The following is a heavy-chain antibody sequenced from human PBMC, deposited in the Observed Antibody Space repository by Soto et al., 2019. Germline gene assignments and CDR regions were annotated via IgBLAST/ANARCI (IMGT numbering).Heavy chain of an antibody. CDR2: ISGSGGHT. CDR1: GFSFFSYA. Sequence: VSLRLSCTGSGFSFFSYAMSWVRQAPGKGLEWVSTISGSGGHTYYADSVKGRFVASRDNDKNTVYLHMSSLTGEDTAVYFCAKIEMGWFAHWGQGTQVTVSS. J-gene: IGHJ5*02. V-gene: IGHV3-23*01. CDR3: AKIEMGWFAH. D-gene: IGHD2-8*01.